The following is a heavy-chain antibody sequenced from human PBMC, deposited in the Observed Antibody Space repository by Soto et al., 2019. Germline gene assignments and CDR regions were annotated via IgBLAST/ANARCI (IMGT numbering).Heavy chain of an antibody. Sequence: SETLSLTCTVSGGPISSYYWSWIRQPPGKGLEWIGYIYYSGSTNYNPSLKSRVTISVDTSKNQFSLKLSYVTAADTAVYYCARRYGGNFDYWGQGTLVTVS. J-gene: IGHJ4*02. CDR1: GGPISSYY. CDR3: ARRYGGNFDY. V-gene: IGHV4-59*01. D-gene: IGHD3-16*01. CDR2: IYYSGST.